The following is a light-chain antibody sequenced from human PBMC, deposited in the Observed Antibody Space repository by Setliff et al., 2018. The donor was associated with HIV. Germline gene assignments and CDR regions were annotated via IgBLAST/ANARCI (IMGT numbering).Light chain of an antibody. V-gene: IGLV2-23*02. J-gene: IGLJ3*02. CDR3: CSYAGSSTWV. CDR2: EVN. CDR1: SSDVGSYNL. Sequence: QSVLTQPASVSGSPGQSITISCTGTSSDVGSYNLVSWYQQNPGKAPKLMIYEVNKWPSGVSNRFSGSKSGNTASLTVSGLQAEDEAEYYYCSYAGSSTWVFGGGTKVTVL.